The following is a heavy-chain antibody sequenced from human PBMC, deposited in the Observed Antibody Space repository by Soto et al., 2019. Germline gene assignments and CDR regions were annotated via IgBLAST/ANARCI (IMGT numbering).Heavy chain of an antibody. CDR3: AKDQADGRAIAVAGYFDY. J-gene: IGHJ4*02. Sequence: GGSLRLSCAASGFTFSSYGMHWVRQAPGKGLEWVAVISYDGSNKYYADSVKGRFTISRDNSKNTLYLQMNSLRAEDTAVYDCAKDQADGRAIAVAGYFDYWGQGTLVTVSS. CDR1: GFTFSSYG. CDR2: ISYDGSNK. V-gene: IGHV3-30*18. D-gene: IGHD6-19*01.